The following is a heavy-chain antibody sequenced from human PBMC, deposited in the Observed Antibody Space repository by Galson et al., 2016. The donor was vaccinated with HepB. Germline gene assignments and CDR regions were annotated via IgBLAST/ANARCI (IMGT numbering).Heavy chain of an antibody. V-gene: IGHV7-4-1*02. D-gene: IGHD1-7*01. CDR3: AKGIGGNYAYYFDGMDV. J-gene: IGHJ6*02. CDR1: GYTFNTYP. CDR2: INTNTGNP. Sequence: SVKVSCKASGYTFNTYPMHWVRQAPGQGLEWMGWINTNTGNPTFARGFTGRFVFSLDTSVSTAYLQISSLKADDTATYYCAKGIGGNYAYYFDGMDVWGQGTTVTVSS.